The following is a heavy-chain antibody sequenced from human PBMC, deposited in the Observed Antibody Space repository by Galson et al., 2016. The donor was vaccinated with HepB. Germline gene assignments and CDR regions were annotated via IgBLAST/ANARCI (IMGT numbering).Heavy chain of an antibody. D-gene: IGHD6-13*01. CDR2: ISPIGTT. J-gene: IGHJ4*02. CDR1: GGSLTSSSW. CDR3: TRDRADGRSW. V-gene: IGHV4-4*02. Sequence: SETLSLTCAVSGGSLTSSSWWTWVRQPPGKGLEWNGEISPIGTTNDNPYLKGRFTISLDRFQNQFSLRVTSVTAADTSVYYCTRDRADGRSWWGPGTLVTVAS.